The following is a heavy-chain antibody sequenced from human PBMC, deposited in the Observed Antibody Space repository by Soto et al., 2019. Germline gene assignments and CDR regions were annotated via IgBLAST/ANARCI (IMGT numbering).Heavy chain of an antibody. CDR3: ARDPSEGRVGNWFES. Sequence: VQLMESGGGLVQPGGSLRLSCAASGFTFSRYGMNWLRQAPGKGLEWVASISSTTSYVYYADSVKGRFSTSRDNAKNILYLEMYALRTEDTAVYYCARDPSEGRVGNWFESWGQGTLVTVSS. V-gene: IGHV3-21*06. CDR2: ISSTTSYV. D-gene: IGHD2-2*01. J-gene: IGHJ5*01. CDR1: GFTFSRYG.